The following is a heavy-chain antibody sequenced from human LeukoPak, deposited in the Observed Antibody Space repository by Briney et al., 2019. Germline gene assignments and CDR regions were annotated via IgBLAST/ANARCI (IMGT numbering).Heavy chain of an antibody. CDR1: GYTLTELS. CDR2: FDPEDGET. CDR3: ATDLAYCGGDCYSATFDI. V-gene: IGHV1-24*01. D-gene: IGHD2-21*01. J-gene: IGHJ3*02. Sequence: ASVKVSCKVSGYTLTELSMHWVRQAPGKGLEWMGGFDPEDGETIYAQKFQGRVTMTEDTSTDTAYMELSSLRSEDTAVYYCATDLAYCGGDCYSATFDIWGQGTMVTASS.